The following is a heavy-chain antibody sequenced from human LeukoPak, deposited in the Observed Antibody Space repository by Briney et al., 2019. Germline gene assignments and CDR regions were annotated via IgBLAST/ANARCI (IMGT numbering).Heavy chain of an antibody. CDR2: IKQDGSEK. Sequence: GGSLRLSCAASGFTFSSYWMSWVRQAPGKGLEWVANIKQDGSEKYYVDSVKGRFTISRDNAKNSLYLQMNSLRAEDTAVYYCARDPYYDFWSGYSPYYYGMDVWGQGTTVTVSS. CDR3: ARDPYYDFWSGYSPYYYGMDV. CDR1: GFTFSSYW. D-gene: IGHD3-3*01. V-gene: IGHV3-7*01. J-gene: IGHJ6*02.